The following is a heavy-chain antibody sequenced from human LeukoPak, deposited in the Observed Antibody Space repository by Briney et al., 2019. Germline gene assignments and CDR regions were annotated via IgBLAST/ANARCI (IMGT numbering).Heavy chain of an antibody. V-gene: IGHV3-23*01. Sequence: GGSLRLSCAASGFTFKNYWMTWVRQAPGKGLEWVSAISGSGKTYYPDSVKGRFTISRDNSKNTLFLLMNGLRAEDTAVYYCAKERDAKGYFDYWGQGTLVTVSS. J-gene: IGHJ4*02. CDR1: GFTFKNYW. CDR2: ISGSGKT. CDR3: AKERDAKGYFDY.